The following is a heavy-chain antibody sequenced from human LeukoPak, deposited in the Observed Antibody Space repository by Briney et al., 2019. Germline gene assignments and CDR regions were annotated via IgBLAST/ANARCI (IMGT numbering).Heavy chain of an antibody. CDR1: GFTFSSYA. CDR2: ISCDGSNK. V-gene: IGHV3-30*01. D-gene: IGHD2-2*01. J-gene: IGHJ4*02. Sequence: HPGRSLRLSCAASGFTFSSYAMHWVRQAPGKGLEWVAVISCDGSNKYYADSVKGRFTISRDNSKNTLYLQMNSLRAEDTAVYYCARDVCSSTSCYFFDYWGQGTLVTVSS. CDR3: ARDVCSSTSCYFFDY.